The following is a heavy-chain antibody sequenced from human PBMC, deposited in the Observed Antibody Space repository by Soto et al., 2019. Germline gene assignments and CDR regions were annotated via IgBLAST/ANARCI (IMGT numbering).Heavy chain of an antibody. CDR3: AKENKTSFYLDY. CDR1: GFTFSSYG. V-gene: IGHV3-30*18. Sequence: PGGSLRLSCASSGFTFSSYGMHWVRQAPGKGLEWVAVISYDGSNKYYADSVKGRFTISRDNSKNTLYLQMNSLRAEDTAVYYCAKENKTSFYLDYWGQGTLVTVSS. CDR2: ISYDGSNK. J-gene: IGHJ4*02.